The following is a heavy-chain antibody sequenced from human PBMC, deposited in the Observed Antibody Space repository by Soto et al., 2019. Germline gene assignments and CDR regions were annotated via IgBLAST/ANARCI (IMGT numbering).Heavy chain of an antibody. J-gene: IGHJ4*02. CDR1: GASISSGGYY. V-gene: IGHV4-31*03. CDR2: VYYSGST. D-gene: IGHD3-22*01. Sequence: QVQLQESGPGLVKPSQTLSLTCTVSGASISSGGYYWSWIRPYPGKGLEWFGYVYYSGSTYYNPSLQSRVTMSVDTSKNQFSLKLSSVTAADTAVFYCARGIQHYYDSSAYYYDYWGQGTLVTISP. CDR3: ARGIQHYYDSSAYYYDY.